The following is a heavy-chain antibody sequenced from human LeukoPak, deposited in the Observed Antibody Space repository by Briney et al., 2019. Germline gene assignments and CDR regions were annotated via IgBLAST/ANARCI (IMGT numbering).Heavy chain of an antibody. D-gene: IGHD5-12*01. CDR3: ARHSPLGSVATPFDP. Sequence: SETLSLTCTVSGGSISSYYWSWIRQPPRKGLEWIGYIYYSGSANYNPSLKSRVTISVDTSKNQFSLELSSVTAADTAVYYCARHSPLGSVATPFDPWGQGTLVTVSS. CDR1: GGSISSYY. J-gene: IGHJ5*02. CDR2: IYYSGSA. V-gene: IGHV4-59*08.